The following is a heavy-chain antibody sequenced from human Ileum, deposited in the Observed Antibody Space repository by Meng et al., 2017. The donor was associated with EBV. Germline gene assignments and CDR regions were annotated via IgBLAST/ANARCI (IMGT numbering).Heavy chain of an antibody. CDR1: GGSVSSGGNY. Sequence: QVQLPEWGPGLGKPSETLSLTCSVSGGSVSSGGNYWSWIRQPPGKGLEWIGYIYNSGSTNYHPSLKSRVTISVDTSKNRFSLKLSSVTAADTAVYYCARDGYSSGSDWGQGTLVTVSS. V-gene: IGHV4-61*08. CDR3: ARDGYSSGSD. J-gene: IGHJ4*02. D-gene: IGHD6-19*01. CDR2: IYNSGST.